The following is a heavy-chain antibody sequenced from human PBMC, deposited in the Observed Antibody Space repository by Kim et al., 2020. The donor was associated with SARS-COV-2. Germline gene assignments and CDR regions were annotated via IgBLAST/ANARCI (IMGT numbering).Heavy chain of an antibody. CDR3: ARGGVVTIFGVVIIRWFDP. CDR1: GYTFTRYD. CDR2: MNPNSGNT. V-gene: IGHV1-8*01. J-gene: IGHJ5*02. Sequence: ASVKVSCKASGYTFTRYDINWVRQATGQGLEWMGWMNPNSGNTGYAQKFQGRVTMTRNTSISTAYMELSSLRSEDTAVYYCARGGVVTIFGVVIIRWFDPWGQGTLVTVSS. D-gene: IGHD3-3*01.